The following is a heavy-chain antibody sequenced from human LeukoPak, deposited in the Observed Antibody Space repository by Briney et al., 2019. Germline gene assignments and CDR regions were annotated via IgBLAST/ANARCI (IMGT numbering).Heavy chain of an antibody. CDR2: IWYDGSNK. J-gene: IGHJ4*02. Sequence: GGSLRLSCAASGFTFSSYGMHWVRQAPVKGLEWVAVIWYDGSNKYYADSVKGRFTISRDNSKNTLYLQMNSLRAEDTAVYYCARGVRVLMVYAIGDYWGQGTLVTVSS. CDR1: GFTFSSYG. V-gene: IGHV3-33*01. CDR3: ARGVRVLMVYAIGDY. D-gene: IGHD2-8*01.